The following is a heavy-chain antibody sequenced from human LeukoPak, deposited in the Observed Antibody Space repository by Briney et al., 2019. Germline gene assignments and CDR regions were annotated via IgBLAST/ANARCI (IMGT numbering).Heavy chain of an antibody. CDR2: IYTSGST. D-gene: IGHD3-22*01. CDR3: ARDLFYDSSGYYYVGYAFDI. Sequence: PSETLSLTCTVSSGSISSYYWNWIRQPPGKGLEWIGYIYTSGSTNYNPSLKSRVTMSVDTSKNQFSLKLSSVTAADTAVYYCARDLFYDSSGYYYVGYAFDIWGQGTMVTVSS. CDR1: SGSISSYY. J-gene: IGHJ3*02. V-gene: IGHV4-4*08.